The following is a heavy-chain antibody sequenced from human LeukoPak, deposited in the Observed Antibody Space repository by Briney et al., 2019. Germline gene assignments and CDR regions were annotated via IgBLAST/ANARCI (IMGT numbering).Heavy chain of an antibody. CDR2: IYYSGST. J-gene: IGHJ4*02. D-gene: IGHD3-22*01. CDR1: GGSFSGYY. V-gene: IGHV4-34*01. Sequence: KPSETLSLTCAVYGGSFSGYYWGWIRQPPGKGLEWIGSIYYSGSTYYNPSLKSRVTISVDTSKNQFSLKLSSVTAADTAVYYCARDLDYYDSSGPDDYWGQGTLVTVSS. CDR3: ARDLDYYDSSGPDDY.